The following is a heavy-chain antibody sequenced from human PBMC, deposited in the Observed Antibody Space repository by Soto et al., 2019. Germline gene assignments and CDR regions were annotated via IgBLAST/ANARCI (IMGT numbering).Heavy chain of an antibody. Sequence: SETLSLTCAVYGGSFSGYYWSWIRQPLGKGLEWIGEINHSGSTNYNPSLKSRVTISVDTSKNQFSLKLSSVTAADTAVYYCARGRGIGSWIPRNNYGMDVWGQGTTVTVSS. CDR1: GGSFSGYY. CDR2: INHSGST. J-gene: IGHJ6*02. D-gene: IGHD5-18*01. CDR3: ARGRGIGSWIPRNNYGMDV. V-gene: IGHV4-34*01.